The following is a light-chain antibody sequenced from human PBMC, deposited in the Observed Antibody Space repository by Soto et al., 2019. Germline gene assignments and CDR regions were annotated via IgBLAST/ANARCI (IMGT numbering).Light chain of an antibody. CDR2: RNN. V-gene: IGLV1-47*01. Sequence: SVLTQPPSASRTPGQRVTITCSGSNSNIGSNSVHWYQHLPGTAPNLLIYRNNHRPSGVPDRFFGSKSGTSASRAISGLRSEDEADYYCAAGDDSLSGFYVFGSGTNATVL. J-gene: IGLJ1*01. CDR1: NSNIGSNS. CDR3: AAGDDSLSGFYV.